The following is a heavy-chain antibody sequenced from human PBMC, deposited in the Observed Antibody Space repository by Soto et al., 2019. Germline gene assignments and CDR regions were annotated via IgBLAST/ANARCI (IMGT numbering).Heavy chain of an antibody. Sequence: EVQLVESGGGLVQPGGSQRFSCAASGFTFSNYWMHWVRQAPGKGLVWVSRINGDGSTTNYADSVKGRFTISRDNDKNTLYLQRNSLRAEDTAVYYCARGARNYYYFDYWGQGTLVTVSS. CDR2: INGDGSTT. CDR1: GFTFSNYW. J-gene: IGHJ4*02. CDR3: ARGARNYYYFDY. V-gene: IGHV3-74*01. D-gene: IGHD1-7*01.